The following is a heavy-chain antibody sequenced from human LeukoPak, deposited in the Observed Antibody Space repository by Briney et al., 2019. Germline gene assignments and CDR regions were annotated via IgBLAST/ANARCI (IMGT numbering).Heavy chain of an antibody. J-gene: IGHJ5*02. D-gene: IGHD1-20*01. Sequence: ASVKVSCKASGYTFTSYGISWVRQAPGQGLEWMGWISAYNGNTNYAQKLQGRSTMTTATSTSTGYMELRSLRSYDTAVYYCARPTQITGTRHGFDPWGQGTLVTVSS. CDR3: ARPTQITGTRHGFDP. CDR2: ISAYNGNT. V-gene: IGHV1-18*01. CDR1: GYTFTSYG.